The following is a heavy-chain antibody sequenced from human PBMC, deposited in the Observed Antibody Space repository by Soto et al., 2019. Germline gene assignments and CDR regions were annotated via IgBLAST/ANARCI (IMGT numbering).Heavy chain of an antibody. CDR3: TRDGDGRMTTNPYYYYGMDV. J-gene: IGHJ6*02. CDR1: GGSISGYY. CDR2: VYYSGGA. V-gene: IGHV4-59*01. D-gene: IGHD2-21*02. Sequence: SETLSLTCTVSGGSISGYYWSWIRQPPGKGLEWIGNVYYSGGAKYNPSVKRRVSISVDTSKNQFSLNLSSVTAADTAVYYCTRDGDGRMTTNPYYYYGMDVWGPGITVTVSS.